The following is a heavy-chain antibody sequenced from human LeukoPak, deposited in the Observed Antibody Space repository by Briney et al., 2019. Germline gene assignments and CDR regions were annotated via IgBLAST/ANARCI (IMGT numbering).Heavy chain of an antibody. Sequence: GGSLRLSCAASGFTFSSHWMTWVRQAPGKGLEWVANIKEDGSEKYYVDSVKGRFTMSRDNAKNSLYLQMNSLRAEDTAVYYCARALYGGNSEMGYWGQGTLVTVSS. CDR2: IKEDGSEK. CDR1: GFTFSSHW. CDR3: ARALYGGNSEMGY. D-gene: IGHD4-23*01. V-gene: IGHV3-7*01. J-gene: IGHJ4*02.